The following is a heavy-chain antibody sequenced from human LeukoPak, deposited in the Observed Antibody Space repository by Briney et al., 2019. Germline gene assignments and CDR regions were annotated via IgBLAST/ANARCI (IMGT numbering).Heavy chain of an antibody. CDR2: IYYSGST. V-gene: IGHV4-31*03. CDR1: GGSISSGGYY. CDR3: ARDQRYSSSWSFYNWLDP. D-gene: IGHD6-13*01. Sequence: SQTLSLTCTVSGGSISSGGYYWSWIRQRPGKGLEWIGYIYYSGSTYYNPSLKSRVTISVDTSKNQFSLKLSSVTAADTAVYYCARDQRYSSSWSFYNWLDPWGQGTLVTVSS. J-gene: IGHJ5*02.